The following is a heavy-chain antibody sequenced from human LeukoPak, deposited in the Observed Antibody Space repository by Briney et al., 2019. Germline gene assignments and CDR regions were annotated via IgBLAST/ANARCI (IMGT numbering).Heavy chain of an antibody. V-gene: IGHV4-61*01. CDR1: GGSVNSDSDY. J-gene: IGHJ4*02. CDR3: ARSRTTMVRGSPNWSFDY. CDR2: IYYSGST. Sequence: SETLSLTCTVSGGSVNSDSDYWTWIRQPPGKGLEWIGYIYYSGSTNYNPSLKSRVIISVDTSKNQFSLKPSSVTAADTAVYYCARSRTTMVRGSPNWSFDYWGQGILVTVSS. D-gene: IGHD3-10*01.